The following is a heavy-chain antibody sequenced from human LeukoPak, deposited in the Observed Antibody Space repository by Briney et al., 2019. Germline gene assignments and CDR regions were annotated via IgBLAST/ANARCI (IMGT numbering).Heavy chain of an antibody. D-gene: IGHD6-13*01. CDR2: ISSSSSYI. CDR3: ARDQGIAAAGLFDAFDI. Sequence: PGGSLRLSCAAPGFTFSSYSMNWVRQAPGKGLEWVSSISSSSSYIYYADSVKGRFTISRDNAKNSLYLQMNSLRAEDTAVYYCARDQGIAAAGLFDAFDIWGQGTMVTVSS. CDR1: GFTFSSYS. J-gene: IGHJ3*02. V-gene: IGHV3-21*01.